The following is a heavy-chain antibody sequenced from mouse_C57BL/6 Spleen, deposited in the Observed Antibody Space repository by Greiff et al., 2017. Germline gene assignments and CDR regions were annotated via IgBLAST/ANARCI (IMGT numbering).Heavy chain of an antibody. CDR3: ARGNYGNYVDY. Sequence: QVQLQQPGAELVRPGTSVTLSCKASGYTFTSYWMHWVKQRPGQGLEWIGVIDPSDSYTNYNQKFKGKATLTVDTSSSTAYMQLSSLTSEDSAVYYCARGNYGNYVDYWGQGTSVTVSS. D-gene: IGHD2-1*01. J-gene: IGHJ4*01. CDR2: IDPSDSYT. V-gene: IGHV1-59*01. CDR1: GYTFTSYW.